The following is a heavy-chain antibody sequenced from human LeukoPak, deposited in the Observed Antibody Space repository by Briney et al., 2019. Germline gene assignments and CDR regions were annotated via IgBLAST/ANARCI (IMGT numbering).Heavy chain of an antibody. Sequence: PSETLSLTCAVSGDSVSSGGYYWVWIRQRPGKGLEWIGYIYYTGNTSYNPSLKSPLTIAVDTSKNQFSLKLSSVAAADTAVYYCARPLNTVHDTTDVWGQGTMVTVSS. D-gene: IGHD3-22*01. J-gene: IGHJ3*01. V-gene: IGHV4-31*11. CDR2: IYYTGNT. CDR1: GDSVSSGGYY. CDR3: ARPLNTVHDTTDV.